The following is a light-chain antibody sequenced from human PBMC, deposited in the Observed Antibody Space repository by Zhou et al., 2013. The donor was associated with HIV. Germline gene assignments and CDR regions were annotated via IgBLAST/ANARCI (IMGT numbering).Light chain of an antibody. J-gene: IGKJ2*01. CDR1: QSVSSN. Sequence: EIVMTQSPATLSVSPGERATLSCRASQSVSSNLAWYQQKPGQAPRLLIHDASTRATGIPARFSGSGSGTDFTLIISRLEPEDFAVYYCQQYGSSPHTFGQGTKLEIK. CDR2: DAS. V-gene: IGKV3-15*01. CDR3: QQYGSSPHT.